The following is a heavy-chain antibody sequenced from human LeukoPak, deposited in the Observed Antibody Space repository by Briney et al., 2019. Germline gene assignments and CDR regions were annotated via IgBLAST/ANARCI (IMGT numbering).Heavy chain of an antibody. V-gene: IGHV4-59*12. Sequence: SETLSLTCTVSGGSISSYYWSWIRQPPGKGLEWTGYIYYSGSTNYNPSLKSRVTISVDTSKNQFSLKLSSVTAADTAVYYCARVSSYYGSGSYYYFDYWGQGTLVTVSS. J-gene: IGHJ4*02. CDR1: GGSISSYY. CDR2: IYYSGST. D-gene: IGHD3-10*01. CDR3: ARVSSYYGSGSYYYFDY.